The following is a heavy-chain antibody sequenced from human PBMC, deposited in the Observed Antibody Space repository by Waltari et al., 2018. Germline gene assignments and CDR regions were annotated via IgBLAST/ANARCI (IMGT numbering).Heavy chain of an antibody. CDR1: GESLITYY. J-gene: IGHJ4*02. CDR2: IDHSGSA. CDR3: ARGSLGGNFLDF. Sequence: QVQLQQWGAGLLTPSETLPLTCAVYGESLITYYWTWIRQPPGTGLEWIGEIDHSGSANYNPSLKSRVSISIDTSKKQFFLKMRSVTAADTAVYYCARGSLGGNFLDFWGQGTLVTVSS. V-gene: IGHV4-34*02. D-gene: IGHD6-6*01.